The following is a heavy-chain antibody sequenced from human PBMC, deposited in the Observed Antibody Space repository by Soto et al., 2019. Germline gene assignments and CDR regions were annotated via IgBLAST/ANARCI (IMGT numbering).Heavy chain of an antibody. CDR2: ISWNSGSI. D-gene: IGHD4-17*01. J-gene: IGHJ4*02. CDR3: AKDPSYTVTTSLCFDY. V-gene: IGHV3-9*01. Sequence: EVQLVESGGGLVQPGRSLRLSCAASGFTFDDYVMHWVRQAPGKGLEWVSGISWNSGSIGYADSVKGRFTISRDNAKNSLYLQMNSLRAEDTALYYCAKDPSYTVTTSLCFDYWGQGTLVTVSS. CDR1: GFTFDDYV.